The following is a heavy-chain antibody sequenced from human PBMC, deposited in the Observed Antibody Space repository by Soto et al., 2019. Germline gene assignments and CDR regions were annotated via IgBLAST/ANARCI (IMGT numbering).Heavy chain of an antibody. J-gene: IGHJ4*02. CDR3: ARDRRYCSSTSCSRGGFDY. CDR1: GFTFSSYA. Sequence: GGSLRLSCAASGFTFSSYAMHWVRQAPGKGLEWVAVISYDGSNKYYADSVKGRFTISRDNSKNTLYLQMNSLRAEDTAVYYCARDRRYCSSTSCSRGGFDYWGQGTLVTVSS. V-gene: IGHV3-30-3*01. D-gene: IGHD2-2*01. CDR2: ISYDGSNK.